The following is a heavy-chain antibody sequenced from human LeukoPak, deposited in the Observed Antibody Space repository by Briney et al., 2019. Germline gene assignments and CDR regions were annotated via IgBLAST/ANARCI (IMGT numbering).Heavy chain of an antibody. V-gene: IGHV1-18*01. D-gene: IGHD5-18*01. CDR3: ARLDTDMVYWYSDL. CDR2: VRAHHDNT. CDR1: GYTFINYG. J-gene: IGHJ2*01. Sequence: ASVKVSCKASGYTFINYGISWVRQAPGQGLEWRGWVRAHHDNTNYAQEAQGRGTKTADISTSRVYMGLRSLRSDGTAVYFCARLDTDMVYWYSDLWGRGTLVTGSS.